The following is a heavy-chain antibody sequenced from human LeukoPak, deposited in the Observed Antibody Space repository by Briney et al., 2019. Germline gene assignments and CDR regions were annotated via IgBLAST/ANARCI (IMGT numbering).Heavy chain of an antibody. CDR3: ATYSGTFGFDY. J-gene: IGHJ4*02. D-gene: IGHD1-26*01. Sequence: PGGSLRLSCAASGFTFSSYAMSWVRQAPGKGLEWASAIHGTEGTTFYADSVKGRFTISRDNSKNTLYLQMNSPRAEDTAVYYCATYSGTFGFDYWGQGTLVTVSS. V-gene: IGHV3-23*01. CDR2: IHGTEGTT. CDR1: GFTFSSYA.